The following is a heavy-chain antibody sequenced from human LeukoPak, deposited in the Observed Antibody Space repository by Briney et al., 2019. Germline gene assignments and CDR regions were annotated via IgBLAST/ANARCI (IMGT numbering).Heavy chain of an antibody. D-gene: IGHD2-15*01. CDR1: GFTFSSYW. CDR2: IKQDGSEK. J-gene: IGHJ6*03. Sequence: SGGSLRLSCAASGFTFSSYWMSWVRQAPGKGLEWVANIKQDGSEKYYVDSVKGRFTISRDDAKNSLYLQMNSLRAEDTALYYCARARVVVAATFYYYMDVWDKGTTVTVSS. CDR3: ARARVVVAATFYYYMDV. V-gene: IGHV3-7*03.